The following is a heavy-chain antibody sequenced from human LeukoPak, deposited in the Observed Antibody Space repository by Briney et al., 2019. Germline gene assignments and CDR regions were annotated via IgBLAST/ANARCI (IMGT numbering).Heavy chain of an antibody. V-gene: IGHV4-61*01. Sequence: SETLSLTYDVSGVSINTCFYYWTWIRQPPGKGLEWIGYKYYSGSTRYNSSLRSRLTISLDTSKNQFSLRLTSVTAADTAVYYCARGRSYGFDFDSWGPGTLVIVSS. D-gene: IGHD5-18*01. CDR2: KYYSGST. J-gene: IGHJ4*02. CDR3: ARGRSYGFDFDS. CDR1: GVSINTCFYY.